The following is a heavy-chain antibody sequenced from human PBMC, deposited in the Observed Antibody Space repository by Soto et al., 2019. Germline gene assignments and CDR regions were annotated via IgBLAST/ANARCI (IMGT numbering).Heavy chain of an antibody. Sequence: QVQLQESGPGLVKPSETLSLTCTVSGGSISSYYWSWIRQPAGKGLEWIGRIYTSGSTNYNPSLRSRVTMSVDTSKNQFSLKLSSVTAADTAVYYCARARCSGGSCYSLSFDYWGQGTLVTVSS. CDR1: GGSISSYY. V-gene: IGHV4-4*07. CDR2: IYTSGST. D-gene: IGHD2-15*01. CDR3: ARARCSGGSCYSLSFDY. J-gene: IGHJ4*02.